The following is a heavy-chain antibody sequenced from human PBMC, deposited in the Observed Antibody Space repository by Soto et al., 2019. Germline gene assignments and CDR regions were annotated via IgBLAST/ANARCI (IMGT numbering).Heavy chain of an antibody. Sequence: GESLKISCKGSGYSFTSYWISWVRQMPGKDLEWMGRIDPSDSYTNYSPSFQGHVTISADKSISTAYLKWSSLKASDTAMYYFARNTSADNLYFAYWGQGTLVTVPS. CDR1: GYSFTSYW. D-gene: IGHD3-16*01. V-gene: IGHV5-10-1*01. CDR2: IDPSDSYT. J-gene: IGHJ4*02. CDR3: ARNTSADNLYFAY.